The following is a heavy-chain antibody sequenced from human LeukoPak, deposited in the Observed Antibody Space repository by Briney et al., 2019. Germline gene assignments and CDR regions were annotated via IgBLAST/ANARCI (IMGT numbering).Heavy chain of an antibody. J-gene: IGHJ4*02. V-gene: IGHV4-59*01. CDR3: ARAGDFWSGYYPDY. D-gene: IGHD3-3*01. CDR2: IYYSGST. Sequence: SETLSLTCTVSGGSISSYYWSWIRQPPGKGLEWIGYIYYSGSTNYNPSLKSRVTISLDTSKNQFSLKLSSVTAADTAVYDCARAGDFWSGYYPDYWGQGTLVTVSS. CDR1: GGSISSYY.